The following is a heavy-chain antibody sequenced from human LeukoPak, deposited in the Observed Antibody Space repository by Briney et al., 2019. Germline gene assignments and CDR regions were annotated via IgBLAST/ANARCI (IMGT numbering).Heavy chain of an antibody. Sequence: SETLSLTCTVSGGSISSYYWSWIRQPPGKGLEWIGYIYYSGSTNYNPSLKSRVTISVDTSKNQFSLKLSSVTAADTAVYYCAREGITMIRGPDYWGQGTLVTVSS. D-gene: IGHD3-10*01. CDR1: GGSISSYY. V-gene: IGHV4-59*12. J-gene: IGHJ4*02. CDR2: IYYSGST. CDR3: AREGITMIRGPDY.